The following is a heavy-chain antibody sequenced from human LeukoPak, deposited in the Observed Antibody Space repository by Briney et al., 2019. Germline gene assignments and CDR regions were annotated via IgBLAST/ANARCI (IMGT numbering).Heavy chain of an antibody. J-gene: IGHJ3*02. D-gene: IGHD3-22*01. V-gene: IGHV4-30-4*08. CDR1: GGSISSGDYY. CDR2: IYYSGST. CDR3: ARILRTPNYYDSSGYAFDI. Sequence: SETLSLTCTVSGGSISSGDYYWSWIRQPPGKGLEWIGYIYYSGSTYYNPSLKSRVTISVDTSKNQFSLKLSSVTAADTAVYYCARILRTPNYYDSSGYAFDIWGQGTMVTVSS.